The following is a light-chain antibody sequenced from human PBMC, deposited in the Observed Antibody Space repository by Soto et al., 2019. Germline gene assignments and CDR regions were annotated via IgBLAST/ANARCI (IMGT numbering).Light chain of an antibody. CDR1: SSNIGSNY. Sequence: QSALTQPPSVSAAPGQKVTISCSGSSSNIGSNYVFWYQQLPGTAPKLLIYDNDGRFSGVPDRFSGSKSGTSATLGITGLQTGDEADYYCGTWDSSLSAVVFGGGTKLTVL. CDR3: GTWDSSLSAVV. V-gene: IGLV1-51*01. J-gene: IGLJ2*01. CDR2: DND.